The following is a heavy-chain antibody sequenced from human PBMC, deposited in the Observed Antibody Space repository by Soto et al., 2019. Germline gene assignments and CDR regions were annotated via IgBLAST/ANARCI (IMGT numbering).Heavy chain of an antibody. J-gene: IGHJ6*02. V-gene: IGHV6-1*01. CDR1: GDSVSSNSSA. CDR3: ARDYSNYDYYYYGMDV. Sequence: SQTRSLACAISGDSVSSNSSAWNFIRQSPSRGLEWLGRTYYRSKWYNDYAVSVKSRITINPDTSKNQFSLQLNSVTPEDTAVYYCARDYSNYDYYYYGMDVWGQGTTVTVSS. CDR2: TYYRSKWYN. D-gene: IGHD4-4*01.